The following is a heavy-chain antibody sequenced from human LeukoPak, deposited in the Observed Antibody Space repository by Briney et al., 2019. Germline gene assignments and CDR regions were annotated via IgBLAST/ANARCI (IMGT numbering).Heavy chain of an antibody. CDR2: IKQDGSEK. V-gene: IGHV3-7*03. J-gene: IGHJ4*02. D-gene: IGHD6-13*01. CDR3: ARVAAAGLYYFDY. Sequence: GGSLRLSCAASGFTVSSYWMSWVRQAPGKGLEWVANIKQDGSEKYYVDSVKGRFTISRDNAKNSLYLQMNSLRAEDTAVYYCARVAAAGLYYFDYWGQGTLVTVSS. CDR1: GFTVSSYW.